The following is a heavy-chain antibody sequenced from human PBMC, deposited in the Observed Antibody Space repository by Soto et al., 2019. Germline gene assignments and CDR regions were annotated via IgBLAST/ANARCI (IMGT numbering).Heavy chain of an antibody. CDR3: AHSPNYYYDSSGSFFDC. V-gene: IGHV2-5*02. D-gene: IGHD3-22*01. J-gene: IGHJ4*02. CDR2: IYWDDDK. Sequence: QITLKESGPTLVKPTQTLTLTCTFSGFSLCTSGVGVGWIRQPPGKALEWLALIYWDDDKRYSPSLKSRLTITKDTSKNQVVLTMTNMDPVDTATYYCAHSPNYYYDSSGSFFDCWGQGTLVTVSS. CDR1: GFSLCTSGVG.